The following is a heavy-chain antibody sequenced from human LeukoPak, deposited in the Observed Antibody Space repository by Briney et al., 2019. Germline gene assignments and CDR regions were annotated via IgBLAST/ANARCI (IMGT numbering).Heavy chain of an antibody. D-gene: IGHD5-18*01. CDR3: ARTPSGYSYGYDY. CDR2: INCNSGGT. V-gene: IGHV1-2*02. Sequence: ASVKVSCKTSGYTFTGYYLHWVRQAPGQGLEWVGWINCNSGGTNFAQKFQGRVTMTRERSIRTAYMELSSLRSEDTAVYYCARTPSGYSYGYDYWGQGTLVTVSS. J-gene: IGHJ4*02. CDR1: GYTFTGYY.